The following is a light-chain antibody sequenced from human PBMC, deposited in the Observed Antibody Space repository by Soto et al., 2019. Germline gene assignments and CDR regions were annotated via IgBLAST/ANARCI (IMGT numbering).Light chain of an antibody. Sequence: IQLTQSPSSLCASVEDRVATTCRASQGIRSYLAWYQQKPGEAPKLLISIASILQSGVPSRFSGSGSGTDFVLTISSLQPEDSATYYCQQLDSMPITFGQGTRLEIK. CDR1: QGIRSY. J-gene: IGKJ5*01. CDR3: QQLDSMPIT. V-gene: IGKV1-9*01. CDR2: IAS.